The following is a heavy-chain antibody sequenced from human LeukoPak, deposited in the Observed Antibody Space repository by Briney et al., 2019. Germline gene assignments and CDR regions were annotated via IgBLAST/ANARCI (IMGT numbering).Heavy chain of an antibody. CDR2: IYHTGSS. J-gene: IGHJ5*02. D-gene: IGHD6-19*01. Sequence: SETLSLTCAVSGGSISSSNWWSWVRQPPGKGLEWIGEIYHTGSSNYNPSLKSRVTISVDKSKSQFSLKLSSVTAADTAVYYCTRGGTTVAGTFWFDPWGQGTLVTVSS. CDR3: TRGGTTVAGTFWFDP. CDR1: GGSISSSNW. V-gene: IGHV4-4*02.